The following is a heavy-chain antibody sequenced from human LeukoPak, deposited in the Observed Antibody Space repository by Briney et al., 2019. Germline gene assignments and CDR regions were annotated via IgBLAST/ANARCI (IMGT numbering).Heavy chain of an antibody. Sequence: GGSLRLSCAASGFTFSSYSMNWVRQAPGKWLEWVSSISSSSSYIYYADSVKGRFTISRDNAKNSLYLQMNSLRAEDTAVYYCARDASVSYGSGSYQINWFDPWGQGTLVTVSS. D-gene: IGHD3-10*01. CDR2: ISSSSSYI. CDR1: GFTFSSYS. CDR3: ARDASVSYGSGSYQINWFDP. J-gene: IGHJ5*02. V-gene: IGHV3-21*01.